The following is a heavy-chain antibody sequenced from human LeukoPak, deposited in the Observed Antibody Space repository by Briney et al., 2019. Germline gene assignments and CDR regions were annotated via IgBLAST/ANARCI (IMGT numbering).Heavy chain of an antibody. CDR3: AGVSPSGRPVETLDY. D-gene: IGHD2-15*01. V-gene: IGHV4-59*01. CDR2: IYYSGTT. CDR1: GGSISNYY. Sequence: SETLSLTCTVSGGSISNYYWSWIRQPPGKGLEWIGYIYYSGTTNYNPSLKSRVIISVDTSKTQFSLKLSSVTAADTAVYCCAGVSPSGRPVETLDYWGQGTLVTVSS. J-gene: IGHJ4*02.